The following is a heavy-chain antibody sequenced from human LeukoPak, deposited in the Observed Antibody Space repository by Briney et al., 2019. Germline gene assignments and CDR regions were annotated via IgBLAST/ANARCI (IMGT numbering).Heavy chain of an antibody. V-gene: IGHV1-69*05. CDR2: IIPIFGTA. CDR3: AREAHTVRNYYDSSGYYPLRY. D-gene: IGHD3-22*01. Sequence: SVKVSCKASGGTFSSYAISWVRQAPGQGLEWMEGIIPIFGTANYAQKFQGRVTITTDESTSTAYMELSSLKSEDTAVYYCAREAHTVRNYYDSSGYYPLRYWGQGTLVTVSS. CDR1: GGTFSSYA. J-gene: IGHJ4*02.